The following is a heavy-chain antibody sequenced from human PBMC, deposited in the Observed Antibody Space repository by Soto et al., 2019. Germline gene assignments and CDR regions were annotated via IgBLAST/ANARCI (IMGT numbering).Heavy chain of an antibody. CDR2: ISGYNGNT. D-gene: IGHD5-12*01. CDR1: GYTFRNYG. Sequence: SVKVSFKASGYTFRNYGISWVRQAPGQGLEWMGWISGYNGNTNYAQKLQGRVTMTTDTSTSTAYMELRSLRSDDTAVYYCAREVVATIRRYYYYGMDVWGQGTTVTVSS. J-gene: IGHJ6*02. V-gene: IGHV1-18*04. CDR3: AREVVATIRRYYYYGMDV.